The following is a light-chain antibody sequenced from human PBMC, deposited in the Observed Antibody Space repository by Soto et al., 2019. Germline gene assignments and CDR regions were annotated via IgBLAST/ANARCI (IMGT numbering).Light chain of an antibody. Sequence: DTQMTQSPSTLSASVGDSVTITCRASQTIYSWLAWYQQKPGQDPRRLIHKATTLETGVPSRFSGSGYGSEFTLIISSLQPDDFATYYCHQYNSYPRTFGQGTKVEV. CDR3: HQYNSYPRT. CDR1: QTIYSW. CDR2: KAT. J-gene: IGKJ1*01. V-gene: IGKV1-5*03.